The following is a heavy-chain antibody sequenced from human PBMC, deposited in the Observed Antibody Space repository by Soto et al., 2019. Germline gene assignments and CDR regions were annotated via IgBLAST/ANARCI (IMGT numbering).Heavy chain of an antibody. CDR3: AREDTYYYGSGSYLLDY. CDR2: ISYDGSNK. V-gene: IGHV3-30-3*01. Sequence: QVQLVESGGGVVQPGRSLRLSCAASGFTFSSYAMHWVRQAPGKGLEWVAVISYDGSNKYYADCVKGRFTISRENSKNTLYLQMNSLRAEDTAVYYCAREDTYYYGSGSYLLDYWGQGTLVTVSS. CDR1: GFTFSSYA. J-gene: IGHJ4*02. D-gene: IGHD3-10*01.